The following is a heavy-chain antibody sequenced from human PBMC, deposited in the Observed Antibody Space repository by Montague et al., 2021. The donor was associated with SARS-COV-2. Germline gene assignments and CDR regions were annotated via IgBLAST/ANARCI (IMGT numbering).Heavy chain of an antibody. Sequence: SETLSLTCAVPGGSFSGYYWSWIRQPPGKGLEWVGEINHSGSTNYNPSLKSRVSISVDTSKNQFSLKLSSVTAADTAVYYCARGAPTVTMIVVVFTGAGWSFDLWGRGTMVTVSS. J-gene: IGHJ2*01. CDR2: INHSGST. CDR1: GGSFSGYY. V-gene: IGHV4-34*01. D-gene: IGHD3-22*01. CDR3: ARGAPTVTMIVVVFTGAGWSFDL.